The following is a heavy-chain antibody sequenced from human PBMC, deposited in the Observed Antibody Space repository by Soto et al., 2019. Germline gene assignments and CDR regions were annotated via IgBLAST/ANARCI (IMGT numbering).Heavy chain of an antibody. CDR1: GFSLSTSGVG. CDR2: IYWDDDK. D-gene: IGHD3-22*01. Sequence: SGPTLVNPTQTLTLTCTFSGFSLSTSGVGVGWIRQPPGKALEWLALIYWDDDKRFSPSLESRLAITKDTAKNQVVLTMTHMDPVDTGAYDCAHRPGFSMSFDYWGQGALVTVSS. CDR3: AHRPGFSMSFDY. J-gene: IGHJ4*02. V-gene: IGHV2-5*02.